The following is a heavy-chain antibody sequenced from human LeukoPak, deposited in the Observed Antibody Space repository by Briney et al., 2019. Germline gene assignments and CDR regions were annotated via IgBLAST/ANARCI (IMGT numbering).Heavy chain of an antibody. V-gene: IGHV4-30-4*01. D-gene: IGHD2-15*01. CDR2: IYYSGST. CDR3: ARVDIGVVDYGMDG. J-gene: IGHJ6*02. CDR1: GGSISSGDYY. Sequence: SETLSLTCTVSGGSISSGDYYWSWIRQPPGKGLEWIGYIYYSGSTYYNPSLKSRVTISVDTSKNQFSLKLSSVTAADTAVYYWARVDIGVVDYGMDGWGQGTTVTVSS.